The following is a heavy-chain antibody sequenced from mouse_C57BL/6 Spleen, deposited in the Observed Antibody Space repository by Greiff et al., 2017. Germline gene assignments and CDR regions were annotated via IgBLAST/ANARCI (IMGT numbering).Heavy chain of an antibody. D-gene: IGHD2-10*02. CDR2: INPSNGGT. J-gene: IGHJ4*01. CDR3: AGNDLGYYYAMDY. V-gene: IGHV1-53*01. CDR1: GYTFTSYW. Sequence: QVQLQQSGPELVKPGASVKLSCKASGYTFTSYWMHWVKQRPGQGLEWIGNINPSNGGTNYNEKFKSKATLTVDKSSSTAYMQLSSLTSEDSAVYYCAGNDLGYYYAMDYWGQGTSVTVSS.